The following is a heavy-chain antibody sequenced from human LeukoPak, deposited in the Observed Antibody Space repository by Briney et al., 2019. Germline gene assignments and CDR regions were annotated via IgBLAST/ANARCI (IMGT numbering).Heavy chain of an antibody. D-gene: IGHD3-3*01. Sequence: ASVKVSCKASGYTFTSYGISWVRQAPGQGLEWMGWISAYNGNTNYAQKLQGRVTMTTDTSTSTVYMELRSLRSDDTAVYYCARVGYDFWSGYNYYYGMDVWGQGTTVTVSS. CDR1: GYTFTSYG. V-gene: IGHV1-18*01. CDR3: ARVGYDFWSGYNYYYGMDV. CDR2: ISAYNGNT. J-gene: IGHJ6*02.